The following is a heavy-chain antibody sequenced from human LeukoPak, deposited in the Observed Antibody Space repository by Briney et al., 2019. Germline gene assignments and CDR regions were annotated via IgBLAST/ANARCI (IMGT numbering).Heavy chain of an antibody. CDR2: ISWNSGSI. V-gene: IGHV3-9*03. CDR3: ARDLGGYSYGSHFDY. J-gene: IGHJ4*02. CDR1: GFTFDDYA. D-gene: IGHD5-18*01. Sequence: GRFLRLSCAASGFTFDDYAMHWVRQAPGKGLEWVSGISWNSGSIGYADSVKGRFTISRDNAKNSLYLQMNSLRAEDMAVYYCARDLGGYSYGSHFDYWGQGTLVTVSS.